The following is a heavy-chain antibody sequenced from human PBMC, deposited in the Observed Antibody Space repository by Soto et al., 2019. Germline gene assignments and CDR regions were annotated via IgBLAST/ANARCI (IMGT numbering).Heavy chain of an antibody. CDR3: ARPYSSSWDSFDY. Sequence: QVQLVESGGGVVQPGRSLRLSCAASGFTFSSYGMHWVRQAPGKGLEWVAVIWYDGSNKYYADSVKGRFTISRDNSKNTLYRQMNSLRAEDTAVYYCARPYSSSWDSFDYWGQGTLGTVSS. V-gene: IGHV3-33*01. CDR1: GFTFSSYG. D-gene: IGHD6-13*01. J-gene: IGHJ4*02. CDR2: IWYDGSNK.